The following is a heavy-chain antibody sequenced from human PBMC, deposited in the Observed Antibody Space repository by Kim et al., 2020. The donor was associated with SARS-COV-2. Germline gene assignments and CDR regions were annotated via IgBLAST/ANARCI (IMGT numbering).Heavy chain of an antibody. CDR3: AREGAIAATGTFDY. V-gene: IGHV3-53*01. Sequence: ADSVKGRFTISRDNSNNMLYLQMNSLRAEDTAVYYCAREGAIAATGTFDYWGQGTLVTVSS. D-gene: IGHD6-13*01. J-gene: IGHJ4*02.